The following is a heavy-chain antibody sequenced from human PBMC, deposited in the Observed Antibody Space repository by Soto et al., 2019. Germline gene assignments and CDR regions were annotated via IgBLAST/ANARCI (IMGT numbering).Heavy chain of an antibody. CDR3: ARAPYYYGSGSYPAYYYYGMDV. CDR2: TIPIFGTA. D-gene: IGHD3-10*01. V-gene: IGHV1-69*13. CDR1: GGTFSSYA. Sequence: GASVKVSCKASGGTFSSYAISWVRQAPGQGLEWMGGTIPIFGTANYAQKFQGRVTITADESTSTAYMELSSLRSEDTAVYYCARAPYYYGSGSYPAYYYYGMDVWGQGTTVTVSS. J-gene: IGHJ6*02.